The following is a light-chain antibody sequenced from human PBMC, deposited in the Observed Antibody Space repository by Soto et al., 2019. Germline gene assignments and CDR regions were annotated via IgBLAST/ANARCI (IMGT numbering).Light chain of an antibody. Sequence: QSALTQPASVSGSPGQSITISCSGTSSDVGAYNYVSWYQQHPGKAPRVMIYDVSNRPSGVSNRFSGSKSGNTATLTISGLQAEDEADYYCSSYTSDNTYVFATGTKLTGL. V-gene: IGLV2-14*01. CDR2: DVS. J-gene: IGLJ1*01. CDR3: SSYTSDNTYV. CDR1: SSDVGAYNY.